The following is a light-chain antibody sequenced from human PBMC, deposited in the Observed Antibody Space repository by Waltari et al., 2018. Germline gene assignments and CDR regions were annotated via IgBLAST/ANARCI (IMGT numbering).Light chain of an antibody. CDR3: QAWDSNTAV. CDR2: QEN. J-gene: IGLJ2*01. Sequence: SYKLAQSPSVSVSPGQTASITCSGDKLGDKYAFWYQQRPGQSPVLVIYQENKRPSGLPERFSGSNSGNTATLTISGTQAMDEADYYCQAWDSNTAVFGGGTKLTVL. V-gene: IGLV3-1*01. CDR1: KLGDKY.